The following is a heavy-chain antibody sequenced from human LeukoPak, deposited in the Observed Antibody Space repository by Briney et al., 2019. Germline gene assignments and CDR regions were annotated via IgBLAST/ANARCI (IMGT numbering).Heavy chain of an antibody. CDR1: GGTFSSYT. CDR2: IIPILGIA. V-gene: IGHV1-69*04. J-gene: IGHJ6*02. CDR3: AREEAAAGYYYYGMDV. D-gene: IGHD6-13*01. Sequence: SVKVSCKASGGTFSSYTISWVRQAPGQGLEWMGRIIPILGIANYAQKFQGRVTITADKSTSTAYMELSSLRSEDTAVYYCAREEAAAGYYYYGMDVWGQGTTVTASS.